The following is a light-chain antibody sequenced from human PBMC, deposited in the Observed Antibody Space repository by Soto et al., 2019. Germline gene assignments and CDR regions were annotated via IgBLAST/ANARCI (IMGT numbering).Light chain of an antibody. CDR3: ATWDDSRNGYV. V-gene: IGLV1-44*01. CDR1: TSNIGSNT. Sequence: QSVLTQPPSASGTPGQRVTIPASGSTSNIGSNTVSWYQQLPGTAPRLLIYDNDERPSGVPDRFSGSKSATSASLAISGLQPEDEGDYYCATWDDSRNGYVFGPGTKVTVL. J-gene: IGLJ1*01. CDR2: DND.